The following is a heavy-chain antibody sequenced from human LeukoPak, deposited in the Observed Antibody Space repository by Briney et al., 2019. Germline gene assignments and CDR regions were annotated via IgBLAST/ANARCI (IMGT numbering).Heavy chain of an antibody. CDR1: GFTFSSCS. J-gene: IGHJ4*02. D-gene: IGHD4-17*01. Sequence: RGSLRLSCAASGFTFSSCSMNWVRQAPGKGLEWVSSISSSSTYIYDADLAKGRFTISRDNSKNSLYLQMNSLGAEDTAVYYCARQAAGDYHFDSWGQGTLVTVSS. CDR3: ARQAAGDYHFDS. CDR2: ISSSSTYI. V-gene: IGHV3-21*01.